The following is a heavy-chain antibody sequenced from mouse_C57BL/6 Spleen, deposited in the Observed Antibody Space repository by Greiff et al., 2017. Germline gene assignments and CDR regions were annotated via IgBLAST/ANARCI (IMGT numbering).Heavy chain of an antibody. V-gene: IGHV1-15*01. CDR2: IDPETGGT. J-gene: IGHJ3*01. CDR1: GYTFTDYE. CDR3: TRPYYYGSSPPFAY. Sequence: QVQLQQSGAELVRPGASVTLSCKASGYTFTDYEMHWVKQTPVHGLEWIGAIDPETGGTAYNQKFKGKAILTADKSSSTAYMELRSLTSEDSAVYYCTRPYYYGSSPPFAYWGQGTLVTVSA. D-gene: IGHD1-1*01.